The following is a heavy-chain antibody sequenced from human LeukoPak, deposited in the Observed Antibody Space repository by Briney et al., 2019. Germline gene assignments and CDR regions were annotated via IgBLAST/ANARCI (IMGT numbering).Heavy chain of an antibody. J-gene: IGHJ4*02. CDR3: ARGTYSYGFGEDYYFDY. CDR1: GYTFTGYY. V-gene: IGHV7-4-1*02. D-gene: IGHD5-18*01. Sequence: ASVKVSCKASGYTFTGYYMHWVRQAPGQGLEWMGWINTNTGNPTYAQGFTGRFVFSLDTSVSTAYLQITSLKAEDTAVYYCARGTYSYGFGEDYYFDYWGQGTLVTVSS. CDR2: INTNTGNP.